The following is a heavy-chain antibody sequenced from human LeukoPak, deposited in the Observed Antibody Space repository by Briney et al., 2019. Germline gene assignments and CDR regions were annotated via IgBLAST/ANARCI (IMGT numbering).Heavy chain of an antibody. CDR2: MNPKSGDT. D-gene: IGHD6-13*01. V-gene: IGHV1-8*03. J-gene: IGHJ4*02. CDR1: GYTFTRYD. Sequence: ASVKVSCKASGYTFTRYDINWVRQATGQGLEWMGWMNPKSGDTGHAQKFQGRVTITRDTSISTVYMELSSLRSEDTAVYYCARDWSSSWSSDDYWGQGTLVTVSS. CDR3: ARDWSSSWSSDDY.